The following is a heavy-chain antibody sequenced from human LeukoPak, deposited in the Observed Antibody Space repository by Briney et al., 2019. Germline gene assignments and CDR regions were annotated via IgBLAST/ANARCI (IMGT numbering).Heavy chain of an antibody. J-gene: IGHJ4*02. CDR2: IHFSGST. V-gene: IGHV4-39*01. CDR3: ARRMGALDF. Sequence: PSETLSLTCSVYGGSISNIIYYWAWVRLPPGKGLEWIGSIHFSGSTYYNPSLKSRVTISADTSKNQFSLRLNFVTAADTAVYYCARRMGALDFWGQGALVTVSS. D-gene: IGHD1-26*01. CDR1: GGSISNIIYY.